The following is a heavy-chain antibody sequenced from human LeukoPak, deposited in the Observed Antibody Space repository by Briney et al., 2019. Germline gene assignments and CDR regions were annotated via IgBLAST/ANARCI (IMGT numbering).Heavy chain of an antibody. CDR2: ISAYNGNT. V-gene: IGHV1-18*01. Sequence: ASVKVSCKASGGTFSSYAISWVRQAPGQGLEWMGWISAYNGNTNYAQKLQGRVTMTTDTSTSTAYMELRSLRSDDTAVYYCATYNWTPSGRFDYWGQGTLVTVSS. J-gene: IGHJ4*02. CDR3: ATYNWTPSGRFDY. D-gene: IGHD1-20*01. CDR1: GGTFSSYA.